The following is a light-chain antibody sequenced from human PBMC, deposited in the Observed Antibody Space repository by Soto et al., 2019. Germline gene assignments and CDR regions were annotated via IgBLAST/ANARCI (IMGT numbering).Light chain of an antibody. Sequence: DIVLTQSPVTLSLSPGDRATLSCRASETVSSYLLWYQQRPGQAPRLLIYDATNRATGVPARFSGSGSGTDFTLTISSLEPEDLAVYYCLHRMNWPLTFGQGTRLEI. J-gene: IGKJ5*01. CDR3: LHRMNWPLT. CDR1: ETVSSY. V-gene: IGKV3-11*01. CDR2: DAT.